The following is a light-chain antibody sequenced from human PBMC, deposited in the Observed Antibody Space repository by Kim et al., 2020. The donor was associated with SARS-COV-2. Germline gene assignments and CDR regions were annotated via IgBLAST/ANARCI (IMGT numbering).Light chain of an antibody. CDR3: QAWDSSTGV. Sequence: SYELTQPPSVSVSPGQTASITCSGDKLGDKYACWYQQKPGQSPVLVIYQDTKRPSGIPERFSGSNSGNTPTLTISGTQAMDEADYYCQAWDSSTGVFGIG. V-gene: IGLV3-1*01. J-gene: IGLJ1*01. CDR2: QDT. CDR1: KLGDKY.